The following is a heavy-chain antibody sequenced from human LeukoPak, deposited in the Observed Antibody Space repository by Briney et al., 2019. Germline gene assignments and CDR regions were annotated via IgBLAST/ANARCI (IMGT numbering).Heavy chain of an antibody. CDR2: IIPIFGTA. Sequence: SMKVSCKASGGTFSSYAISWVRQAPGQGLEWMGGIIPIFGTANYAQKFQGRVTITADESTSTAYMELSSLRSEDTAVYYCARDLSLDGATTGLWGQGTLVTVSS. CDR1: GGTFSSYA. CDR3: ARDLSLDGATTGL. D-gene: IGHD1-26*01. J-gene: IGHJ4*02. V-gene: IGHV1-69*13.